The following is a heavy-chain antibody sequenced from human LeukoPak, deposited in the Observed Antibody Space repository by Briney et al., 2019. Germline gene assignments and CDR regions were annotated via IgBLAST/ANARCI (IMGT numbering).Heavy chain of an antibody. Sequence: ASVKVSCKASGYTFINYVISWVRQAPGQGLEWVGWISAYNGNTNYAQKLQGRVTMTTDTSTSTAYMELRSLRSDDTAVYYCARYASGGRWYLDNWGQGTLVTVSS. CDR1: GYTFINYV. CDR3: ARYASGGRWYLDN. D-gene: IGHD2-15*01. V-gene: IGHV1-18*01. J-gene: IGHJ4*02. CDR2: ISAYNGNT.